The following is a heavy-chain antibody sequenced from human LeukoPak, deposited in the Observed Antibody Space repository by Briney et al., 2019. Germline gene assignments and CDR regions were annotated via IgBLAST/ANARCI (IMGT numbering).Heavy chain of an antibody. CDR2: IIPIFGTA. J-gene: IGHJ4*02. CDR3: ARDRGANTVYFDY. D-gene: IGHD3-10*01. CDR1: GGTSSSYA. V-gene: IGHV1-69*01. Sequence: ASVKVSCKASGGTSSSYAISWVRQAPGQGLEWMGGIIPIFGTANYAQKFQGRVTITADESTSTAYMELSSLRSEDTAVYYCARDRGANTVYFDYWGQGTLVTVSS.